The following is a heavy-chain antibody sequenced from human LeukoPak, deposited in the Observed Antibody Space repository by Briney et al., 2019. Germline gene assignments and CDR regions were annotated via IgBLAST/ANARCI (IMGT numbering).Heavy chain of an antibody. CDR2: IKQDGSEK. Sequence: GGSLRLSCAASGFTFSSYWMSWVRQAPGKGLEWVADIKQDGSEKYYVDSVKGRFTISRDNAKNSLYLQMNSLRAEDTAVYYCARVPLVESLYYFDYWGQGTLVTVSS. CDR3: ARVPLVESLYYFDY. J-gene: IGHJ4*02. CDR1: GFTFSSYW. D-gene: IGHD2-15*01. V-gene: IGHV3-7*01.